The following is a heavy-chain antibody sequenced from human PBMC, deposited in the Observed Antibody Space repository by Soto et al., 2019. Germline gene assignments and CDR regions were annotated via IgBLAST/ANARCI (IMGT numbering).Heavy chain of an antibody. CDR1: GGTFTSYA. CDR2: IVPVFGTA. V-gene: IGHV1-69*06. Sequence: QVQLLQSGAEVKKPGSSVKVSCKASGGTFTSYAISWVRQAPGQGLEWMGGIVPVFGTATYAQRFQDRVTNTEDRSASTADLEMSDVSSDDTAVYYGARGPLWSRSQIPRGGMDVWGQGTSVIVSS. J-gene: IGHJ6*02. D-gene: IGHD3-3*01. CDR3: ARGPLWSRSQIPRGGMDV.